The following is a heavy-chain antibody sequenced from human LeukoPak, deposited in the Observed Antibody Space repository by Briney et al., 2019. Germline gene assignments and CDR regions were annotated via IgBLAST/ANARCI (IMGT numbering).Heavy chain of an antibody. CDR1: GGSISSYY. CDR3: ARGDSYFDY. V-gene: IGHV4-59*01. CDR2: IYYSGST. Sequence: SETLSLTXTVSGGSISSYYWSWIRQPPGKGLEWIGYIYYSGSTNYNPSLKSRVTISVDTSKNQFSLKLSSVTAADTAVYYCARGDSYFDYWGQGTLVTVSS. J-gene: IGHJ4*02.